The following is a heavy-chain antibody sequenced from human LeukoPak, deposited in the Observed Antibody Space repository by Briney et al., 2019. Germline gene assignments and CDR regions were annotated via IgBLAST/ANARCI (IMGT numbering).Heavy chain of an antibody. CDR2: VSYDGNTK. D-gene: IGHD2-2*01. Sequence: GGSLRLSCAASGFTFSNYAVHWVRQAPGKGLEWVAVVSYDGNTKYYADSVKGRFTISRDNSKNTLYLQMNSLRPEDTAVYYCAREPGAGPATRGFYWGRGSLVTVSS. CDR3: AREPGAGPATRGFY. V-gene: IGHV3-30*01. J-gene: IGHJ4*02. CDR1: GFTFSNYA.